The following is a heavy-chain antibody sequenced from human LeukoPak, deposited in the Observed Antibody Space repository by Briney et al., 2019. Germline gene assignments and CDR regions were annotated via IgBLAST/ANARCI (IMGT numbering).Heavy chain of an antibody. CDR3: ARGTVVTRASYYFQH. J-gene: IGHJ1*01. CDR2: ISSSGSTI. Sequence: GGSLRLSCVASGFTFSDYYMSWIRQAPGKGLEWVSYISSSGSTIYYADSVKGRFTISRDNAKNSLYLQMNSLRAEDTAVYYCARGTVVTRASYYFQHWGQGTLVTVSS. V-gene: IGHV3-11*01. D-gene: IGHD4-23*01. CDR1: GFTFSDYY.